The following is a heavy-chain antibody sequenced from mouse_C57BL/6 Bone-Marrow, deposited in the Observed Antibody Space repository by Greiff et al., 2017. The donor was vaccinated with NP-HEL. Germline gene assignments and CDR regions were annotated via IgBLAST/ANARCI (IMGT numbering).Heavy chain of an antibody. V-gene: IGHV5-9-1*02. CDR3: TREGYYDGSLYDAMDY. CDR1: GFTFSSYA. J-gene: IGHJ4*01. D-gene: IGHD1-1*01. CDR2: ISSGGDYI. Sequence: EVKVVESGEGLVKPGGSLKLSCAASGFTFSSYAMSWVRQTPEKRLEWVAYISSGGDYIYYADTVKGRFTISRDNARNTRYLQMSSLKSEDTAMYYCTREGYYDGSLYDAMDYWGQGTSVTVSS.